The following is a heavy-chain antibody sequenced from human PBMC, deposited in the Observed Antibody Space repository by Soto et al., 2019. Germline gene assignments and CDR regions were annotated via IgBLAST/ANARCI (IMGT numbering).Heavy chain of an antibody. CDR2: ISYDGSNK. CDR1: GFTFSSYG. J-gene: IGHJ4*02. Sequence: GGSLRLSCAASGFTFSSYGMHWVRQAPGKGLEWVAVISYDGSNKYYADSVKGRFTISRDNSKNTLYLQMNSLRAEDTAVYYCAKSRETDNWAPPFDYWGQGTLVTVSS. D-gene: IGHD1-20*01. CDR3: AKSRETDNWAPPFDY. V-gene: IGHV3-30*18.